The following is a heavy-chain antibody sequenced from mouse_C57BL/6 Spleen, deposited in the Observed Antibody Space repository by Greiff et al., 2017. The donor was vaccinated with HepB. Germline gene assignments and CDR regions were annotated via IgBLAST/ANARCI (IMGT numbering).Heavy chain of an antibody. CDR3: AIEGTVLAKDWFAY. CDR1: GYTFTSYW. Sequence: QVQLQQPGAELVKPGASVKMSCKASGYTFTSYWITWVKQRPGQGLEWIGDIYPGSGSTNYNEKFKSKATLTVDTSSSPAYMQLSSLTSEDSAVYYCAIEGTVLAKDWFAYGGQGTLVTVAA. V-gene: IGHV1-55*01. CDR2: IYPGSGST. D-gene: IGHD1-1*01. J-gene: IGHJ3*01.